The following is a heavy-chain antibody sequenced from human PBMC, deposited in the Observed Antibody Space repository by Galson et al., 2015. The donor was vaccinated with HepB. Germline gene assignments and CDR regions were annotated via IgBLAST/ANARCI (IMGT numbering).Heavy chain of an antibody. CDR3: ATAPYSGSYGTFDY. CDR1: GYTLTELS. V-gene: IGHV1-24*01. CDR2: FDPEDGET. J-gene: IGHJ4*02. D-gene: IGHD1-26*01. Sequence: SVKVSCKVSGYTLTELSMHWVRQAPGKGLEWRGGFDPEDGETIYAQKFQGRVTMTEDTSTDTAYMELSSLRSEDTAVYYCATAPYSGSYGTFDYWGQGTLVTVSS.